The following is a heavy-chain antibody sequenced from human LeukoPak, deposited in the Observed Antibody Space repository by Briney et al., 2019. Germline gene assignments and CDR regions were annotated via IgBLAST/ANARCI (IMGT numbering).Heavy chain of an antibody. Sequence: PGGSLRLSCAASGFTFDDYAMHWVRQAPGKGLEWVSLISGDGGSTYYADSVKGRFTISRDNSKNSLYLQMNSLRTEDTALYYCAKDSYDSIGYYLPDFDYWGQGTLVTVSS. CDR3: AKDSYDSIGYYLPDFDY. D-gene: IGHD3-22*01. CDR1: GFTFDDYA. J-gene: IGHJ4*02. V-gene: IGHV3-43*02. CDR2: ISGDGGST.